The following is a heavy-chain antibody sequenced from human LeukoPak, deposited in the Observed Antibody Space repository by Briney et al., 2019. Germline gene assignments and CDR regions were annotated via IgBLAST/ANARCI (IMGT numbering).Heavy chain of an antibody. J-gene: IGHJ4*02. V-gene: IGHV4-39*07. Sequence: SETLSLTCTVSGGSISSSSYYWSWIRQPPGKGLEWIGEINHSGSTNYSPSLKSRVIISVNTSKNQFSLKLTSVTAADTAVYYCARAGFALAPHRGTPFDYWGQGTPVTVSS. CDR2: INHSGST. CDR3: ARAGFALAPHRGTPFDY. D-gene: IGHD6-6*01. CDR1: GGSISSSSYY.